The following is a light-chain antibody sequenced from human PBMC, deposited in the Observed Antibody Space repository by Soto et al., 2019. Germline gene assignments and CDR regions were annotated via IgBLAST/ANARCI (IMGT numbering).Light chain of an antibody. J-gene: IGKJ1*01. V-gene: IGKV1-6*01. CDR2: AAS. Sequence: IQMTQSPSSLAASVGDRVTITCLASQGISNDLGWYQVQPAKAPKLLIYAASTLQSGVPSRFSGSESGTDFTITISSLKPEDFATYYCLQAYYYPRTFGQGTRVEI. CDR1: QGISND. CDR3: LQAYYYPRT.